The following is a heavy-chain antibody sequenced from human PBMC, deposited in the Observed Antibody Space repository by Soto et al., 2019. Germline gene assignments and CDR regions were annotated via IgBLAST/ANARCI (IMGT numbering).Heavy chain of an antibody. CDR2: IWYDGSKK. D-gene: IGHD6-13*01. V-gene: IGHV3-33*01. CDR3: ARDPEAAGRSDYYYGMDV. CDR1: GFTFSSYG. J-gene: IGHJ6*02. Sequence: QVQLVESGGGVVQPGRSLRLSCAASGFTFSSYGMHWVRQAPGKGLEWVAVIWYDGSKKYYADSVKGRFTISRDNSKNTQYLQMNSLRAEDTAVYYCARDPEAAGRSDYYYGMDVWGQGTTVTVSS.